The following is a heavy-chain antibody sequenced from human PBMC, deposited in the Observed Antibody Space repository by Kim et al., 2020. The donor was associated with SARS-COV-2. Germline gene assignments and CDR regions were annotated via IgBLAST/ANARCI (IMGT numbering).Heavy chain of an antibody. V-gene: IGHV3-48*03. CDR2: ISSSGSTI. J-gene: IGHJ6*02. Sequence: GGSLRLSCAASGFTFSSYEMNWVRQAPGKGLEWVSYISSSGSTIYYADSVKGRFTISRDNAKNSLYLQMNSLRAEDTAVYYCARDLLHRVVPGEGVYYYGMDVWGQGTTVTVSS. CDR1: GFTFSSYE. D-gene: IGHD2-15*01. CDR3: ARDLLHRVVPGEGVYYYGMDV.